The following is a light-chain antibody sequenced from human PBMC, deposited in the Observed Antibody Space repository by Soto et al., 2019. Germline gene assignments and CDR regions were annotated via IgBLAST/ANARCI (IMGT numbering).Light chain of an antibody. J-gene: IGKJ4*01. CDR3: MQGTHWPPT. V-gene: IGKV2-30*01. CDR1: QSLIYSDGNIY. Sequence: DVVMTQSPLSLPVTLGQPASISCRSSQSLIYSDGNIYLTWFQQRPGQSPRRLIYKVSNRDSADPDRFSGSGSDTDFTLKISRVEAEDVGVYYCMQGTHWPPTFGGGTTVEIK. CDR2: KVS.